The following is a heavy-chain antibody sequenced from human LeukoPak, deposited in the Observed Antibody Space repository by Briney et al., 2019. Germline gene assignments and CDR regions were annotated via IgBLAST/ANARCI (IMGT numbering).Heavy chain of an antibody. V-gene: IGHV3-7*01. CDR3: ARDKEAAVDFWSGYYPL. J-gene: IGHJ4*02. CDR2: IKRDGSGK. Sequence: PGGSLRLSCAASGFIFSSYWMGWVRQAPGKGLEWVANIKRDGSGKYYVDSVKGRFTISRDNAQNSLYLQMNSLRAEDAAVYYCARDKEAAVDFWSGYYPLWGQGTLVTVSS. CDR1: GFIFSSYW. D-gene: IGHD3-3*01.